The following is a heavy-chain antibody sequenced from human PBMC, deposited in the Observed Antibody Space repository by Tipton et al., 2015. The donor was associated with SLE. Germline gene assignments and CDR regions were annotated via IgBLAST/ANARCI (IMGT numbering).Heavy chain of an antibody. J-gene: IGHJ4*02. CDR3: ARGVSSTTMDY. D-gene: IGHD2-2*01. Sequence: TLSLTCTVSGYSISSGYYWGWIRQPPGKGLEWIGSIYHSGSTYYNPSLKSRVTISVDTSKNQFSLKLSSVTAADTAVYYCARGVSSTTMDYWGQGTLVTVSS. V-gene: IGHV4-38-2*02. CDR1: GYSISSGYY. CDR2: IYHSGST.